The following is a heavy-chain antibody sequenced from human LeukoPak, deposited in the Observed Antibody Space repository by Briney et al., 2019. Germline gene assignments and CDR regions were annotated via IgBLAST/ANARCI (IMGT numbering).Heavy chain of an antibody. CDR2: IYTSGST. Sequence: SETLSLTCTDSGGSISSYYWSWIRQPAGKGLEWIGRIYTSGSTNYNPSLKSRVTMSVDTSKNQFSLKLSSVTAADTAVYYCARGDVVVPAAQAFDFWGQGTLVTVSS. CDR1: GGSISSYY. V-gene: IGHV4-4*07. J-gene: IGHJ4*02. CDR3: ARGDVVVPAAQAFDF. D-gene: IGHD2-2*01.